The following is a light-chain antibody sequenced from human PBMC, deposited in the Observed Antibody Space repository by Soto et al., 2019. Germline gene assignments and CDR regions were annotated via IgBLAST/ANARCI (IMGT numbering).Light chain of an antibody. J-gene: IGKJ4*01. CDR1: QGISNY. V-gene: IGKV1-27*01. Sequence: DIQMTQSPSSLSASVGDRVTITCRASQGISNYLAWYQQKPGKAPKLLIYTASTLQSGVPSRFSGSGSGTDFALKISSLMREEVATYYCQKYNSAPLTFGGGTKVEIK. CDR2: TAS. CDR3: QKYNSAPLT.